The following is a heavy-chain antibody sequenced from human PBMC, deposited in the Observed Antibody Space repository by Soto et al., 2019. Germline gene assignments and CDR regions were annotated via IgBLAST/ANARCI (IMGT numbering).Heavy chain of an antibody. J-gene: IGHJ6*03. CDR3: ARRARPDFYYMDV. CDR2: IRSNGVGT. Sequence: VQLAESGGGLAQPGGSLRPSCAASGFTLSGYAMDWVRQARGKGLEYVSGIRSNGVGTYYANSVQGRFTISRDNSKNTVYLQMGSLRPEDMAVYYCARRARPDFYYMDVWGKGTTVTVSS. V-gene: IGHV3-64*01. D-gene: IGHD6-6*01. CDR1: GFTLSGYA.